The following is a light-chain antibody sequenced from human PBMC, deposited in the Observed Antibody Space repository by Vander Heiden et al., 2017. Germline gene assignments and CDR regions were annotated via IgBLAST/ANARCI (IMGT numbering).Light chain of an antibody. Sequence: AIQMTQSPSSLSASVGDRVTITCRASQGIGNDLAWYQQKPGKAPKLLIYAASSLQSGVPSRFSGSGSGTDFTPTISSLQPEDFATYYCLQDYNFPYTFGQGTKLEIK. CDR3: LQDYNFPYT. CDR1: QGIGND. CDR2: AAS. V-gene: IGKV1-6*01. J-gene: IGKJ2*01.